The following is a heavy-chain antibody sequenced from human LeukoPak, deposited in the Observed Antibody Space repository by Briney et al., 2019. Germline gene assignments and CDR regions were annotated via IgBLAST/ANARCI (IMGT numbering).Heavy chain of an antibody. V-gene: IGHV1-2*02. CDR2: INPNSGDT. D-gene: IGHD2-8*01. J-gene: IGHJ4*02. CDR3: ARGLMSAVRVGYFDY. Sequence: ASVRVSCKASGYTFTAYYIHWVRQAPGQGLEWLGWINPNSGDTNFAQKFQGRVTMTRDMSITTAYMELSRLKSDDTAVYYCARGLMSAVRVGYFDYWGQGTLVTVSS. CDR1: GYTFTAYY.